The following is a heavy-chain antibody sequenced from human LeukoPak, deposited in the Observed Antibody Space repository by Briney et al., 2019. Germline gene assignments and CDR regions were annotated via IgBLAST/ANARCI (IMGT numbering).Heavy chain of an antibody. CDR1: GFTFSSYA. Sequence: PGGSLRLSCAASGFTFSSYAMSWVRQAPGKGLEWVSAISGSGGSTYYADSVKGRFTISRDNSKNTLYLQMNSLRAEDMAVYYCAKGPAPIAVAGTDYWGQGTLVTVSS. CDR3: AKGPAPIAVAGTDY. D-gene: IGHD6-19*01. J-gene: IGHJ4*02. V-gene: IGHV3-23*01. CDR2: ISGSGGST.